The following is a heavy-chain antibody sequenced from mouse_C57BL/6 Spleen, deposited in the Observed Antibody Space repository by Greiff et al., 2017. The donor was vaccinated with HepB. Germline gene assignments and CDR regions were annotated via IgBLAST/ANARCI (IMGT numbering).Heavy chain of an antibody. CDR1: GFSLTSYG. CDR3: ALSTRGYAMDY. CDR2: IWGDGST. J-gene: IGHJ4*01. D-gene: IGHD2-1*01. V-gene: IGHV2-3*01. Sequence: VKVVESGPGLVAPSQSLSITCTVSGFSLTSYGVSWVRQPPGKGLEWLGVIWGDGSTNYHSALISRLSISKDNSKSQVFLKLNSLQTDDTATYYCALSTRGYAMDYWGQGTSVTVSS.